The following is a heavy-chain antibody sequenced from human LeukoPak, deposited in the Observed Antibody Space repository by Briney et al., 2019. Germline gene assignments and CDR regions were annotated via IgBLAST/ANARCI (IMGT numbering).Heavy chain of an antibody. Sequence: GSLRLSCAASGFTVSSNYMSWVRQAPGKGLEWVSGISGSGGITHYADSVRGRFTISRDNSKNTLYLQMNSLRAEDTAVYYCARDPTDFDSSGQTYFDYWGQGSLVTVSS. CDR2: ISGSGGIT. V-gene: IGHV3-23*01. CDR3: ARDPTDFDSSGQTYFDY. J-gene: IGHJ4*02. D-gene: IGHD3-22*01. CDR1: GFTVSSNY.